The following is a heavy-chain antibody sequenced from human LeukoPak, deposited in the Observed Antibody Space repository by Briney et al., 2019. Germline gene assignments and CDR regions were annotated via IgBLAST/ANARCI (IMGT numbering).Heavy chain of an antibody. J-gene: IGHJ3*02. D-gene: IGHD3-22*01. Sequence: ASVKVSCKPSGYTFTGYYLHWVRQAPGQGLEWMGWINPNTGATIYAEKFQGRVTMTRDTSIDTAYMEMRSLRSDDTAVYYCARPIYDSSGPVAFDIWGQGTMVTVSS. V-gene: IGHV1-2*02. CDR1: GYTFTGYY. CDR2: INPNTGAT. CDR3: ARPIYDSSGPVAFDI.